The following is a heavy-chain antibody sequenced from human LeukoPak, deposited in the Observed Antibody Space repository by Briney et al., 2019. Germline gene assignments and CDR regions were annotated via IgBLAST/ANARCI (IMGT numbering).Heavy chain of an antibody. Sequence: SETLSLTCTVSGGSISRYYWSWIRQPPGKGLEWIGYIYYSGSINYNPSLKSRVTISVDTSKNQFSLRLSSVTAADTAMYYCARHDDILTGYYFHHWGQGTLVTVSS. CDR2: IYYSGSI. D-gene: IGHD3-9*01. J-gene: IGHJ1*01. CDR3: ARHDDILTGYYFHH. CDR1: GGSISRYY. V-gene: IGHV4-59*01.